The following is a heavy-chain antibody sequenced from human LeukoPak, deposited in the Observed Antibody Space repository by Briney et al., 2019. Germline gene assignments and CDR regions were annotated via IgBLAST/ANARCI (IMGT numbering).Heavy chain of an antibody. V-gene: IGHV1-69*06. Sequence: GASVKVSCKASGGTFSSYAINWVRQAPGQGLEWMGGIIPIFGTANYAQKLQGRITITADKSTNTVYMELSRLRSEDTAVYYCARDLRSWVVLDSWGQGTLVSVSS. CDR1: GGTFSSYA. D-gene: IGHD6-6*01. J-gene: IGHJ4*02. CDR3: ARDLRSWVVLDS. CDR2: IIPIFGTA.